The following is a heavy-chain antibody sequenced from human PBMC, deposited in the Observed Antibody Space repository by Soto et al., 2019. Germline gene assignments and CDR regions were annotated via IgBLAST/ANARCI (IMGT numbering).Heavy chain of an antibody. D-gene: IGHD2-2*01. V-gene: IGHV4-39*01. CDR3: ARYGREYRLRMGSRYYGMDV. CDR2: IYYSGST. J-gene: IGHJ6*02. Sequence: QLQLQESGPGLVKPSETLSLTCTVSGGSISSSSYYWGWIRQPPGKGLEWIGSIYYSGSTYYNPSLKSRVTISVDTSKNQFSLKLSSVTAADTAVYYCARYGREYRLRMGSRYYGMDVWGQGTTVTVSS. CDR1: GGSISSSSYY.